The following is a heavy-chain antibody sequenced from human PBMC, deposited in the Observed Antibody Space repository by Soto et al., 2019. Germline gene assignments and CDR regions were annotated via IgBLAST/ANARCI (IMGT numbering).Heavy chain of an antibody. J-gene: IGHJ3*02. CDR2: ISSSSSYI. CDR1: GFTFISYS. Sequence: LRLSCAASGFTFISYSMNWVRQAPGKGLEWVSSISSSSSYIYYADSVKGRFTISRDNAKNSLYLQMNSLRAEDTAVYYCAREGHYYDSSGYPGEEAFDIWGQGTMVTVSS. CDR3: AREGHYYDSSGYPGEEAFDI. V-gene: IGHV3-21*01. D-gene: IGHD3-22*01.